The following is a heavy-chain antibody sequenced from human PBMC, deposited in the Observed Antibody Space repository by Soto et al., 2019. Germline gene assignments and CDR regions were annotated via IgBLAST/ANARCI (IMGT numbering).Heavy chain of an antibody. CDR2: ISGSGGST. V-gene: IGHV3-23*01. CDR1: GFTFSSYA. CDR3: GSAYGSGSQYYFDY. J-gene: IGHJ4*02. D-gene: IGHD3-10*01. Sequence: EVQLLESGGGLVQPGGSLRLSCAASGFTFSSYAMSWVRQAPGKGLEWVSAISGSGGSTYYADSVKGRFTISRDNSKNTLYLQMNSLRAEDTAVYYCGSAYGSGSQYYFDYWGQGTLVTVSS.